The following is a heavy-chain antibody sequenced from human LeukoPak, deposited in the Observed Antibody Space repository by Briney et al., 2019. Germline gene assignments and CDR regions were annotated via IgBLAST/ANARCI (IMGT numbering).Heavy chain of an antibody. Sequence: SETLSLTCTVSGGSISSSNYYWSWIRQPPGKGLEWIGSIYYSGSTYYKSSLKSRVAISVDTSKSQFSLNLTSVTAADTAVYYCARRAPGPAVISNWFDPWGQGTLVTVSS. CDR2: IYYSGST. CDR1: GGSISSSNYY. CDR3: ARRAPGPAVISNWFDP. J-gene: IGHJ5*02. D-gene: IGHD2-2*01. V-gene: IGHV4-39*01.